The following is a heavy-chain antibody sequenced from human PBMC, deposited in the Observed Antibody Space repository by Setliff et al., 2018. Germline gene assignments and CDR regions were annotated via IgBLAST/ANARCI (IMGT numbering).Heavy chain of an antibody. V-gene: IGHV4-34*01. CDR2: INHSGST. J-gene: IGHJ4*02. Sequence: SETLSLTCAVYGGSFSGYYWSWIRKPPGKGLEWIGEINHSGSTNYNPSLKRRVTISVDTSKNQFSLKLSSVTAADTAVYYCARGRDGYNDFDYWGQGTLVTVSS. CDR3: ARGRDGYNDFDY. D-gene: IGHD5-12*01. CDR1: GGSFSGYY.